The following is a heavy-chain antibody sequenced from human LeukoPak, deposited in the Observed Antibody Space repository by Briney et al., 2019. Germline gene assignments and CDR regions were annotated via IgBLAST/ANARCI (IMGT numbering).Heavy chain of an antibody. CDR2: INPSGDST. CDR1: GSSFINYY. V-gene: IGHV1-46*04. Sequence: GASVKVSCKSSGSSFINYYINWVRQAPGQGLEWMGRINPSGDSTRFAQSLQGRLTMTRDMSTSTAYMELRSLRSDDTAVYYCARDHDYVWGTYRSKNNWFDPWGQGTLVTVSS. CDR3: ARDHDYVWGTYRSKNNWFDP. J-gene: IGHJ5*02. D-gene: IGHD3-16*02.